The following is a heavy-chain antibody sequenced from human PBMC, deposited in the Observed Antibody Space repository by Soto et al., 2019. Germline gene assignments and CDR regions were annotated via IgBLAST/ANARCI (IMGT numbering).Heavy chain of an antibody. CDR3: ARPPHGMDV. CDR2: IKQDGSET. Sequence: SGGSLRLSCVASGFTLSSFWMTWVRQAPGKGLEWVASIKQDGSETYYVDSVKGRFTTSRDNPKNTLYLQMNSLRVGDTGVYYCARPPHGMDVWGQGTTVTVSS. CDR1: GFTLSSFW. V-gene: IGHV3-7*03. J-gene: IGHJ6*02.